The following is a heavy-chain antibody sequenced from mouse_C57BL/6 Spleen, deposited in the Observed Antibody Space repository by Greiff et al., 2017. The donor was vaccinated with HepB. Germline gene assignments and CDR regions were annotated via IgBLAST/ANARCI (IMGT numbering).Heavy chain of an antibody. J-gene: IGHJ2*01. CDR2: ISSGGSYT. V-gene: IGHV5-6*01. D-gene: IGHD2-4*01. CDR3: ASYDYDALDY. CDR1: GFTFSSYG. Sequence: EVMLVESGGDLVKPGGSLKLSCAASGFTFSSYGMSWVRQTPDKRLEWVATISSGGSYTYYPDSVKGRFTISRDTAKNTLYLQMSSLKSEDTAMYYCASYDYDALDYWGQGTTLTVSS.